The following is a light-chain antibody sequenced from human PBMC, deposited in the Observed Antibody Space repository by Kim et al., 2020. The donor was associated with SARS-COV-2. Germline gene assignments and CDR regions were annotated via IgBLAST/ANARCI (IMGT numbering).Light chain of an antibody. Sequence: SASVGDRVTITCRASQSISNYLNWYQQKPGKDPKVLIYGASSLQSGVTSRFSVSGSGTDFTFTISSLQPEDFATYYCQQSYSTPYTFGQGTKLEI. CDR3: QQSYSTPYT. V-gene: IGKV1-39*01. CDR2: GAS. CDR1: QSISNY. J-gene: IGKJ2*01.